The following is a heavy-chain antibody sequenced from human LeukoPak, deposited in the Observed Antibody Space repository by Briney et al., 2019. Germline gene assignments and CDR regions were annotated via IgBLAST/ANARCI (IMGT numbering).Heavy chain of an antibody. D-gene: IGHD3-22*01. CDR1: GFTFSSYW. Sequence: GGSLRLSCAASGFTFSSYWMSWVRQAPGKGLEWVANIKQDGSEKYYVDSVKSRFTISRDNAKNSLYLQMNSLRAEDTAVYYCTRKTYYYDSSGYYTSYYYYGMDVWGQGTTVTVSS. V-gene: IGHV3-7*01. CDR3: TRKTYYYDSSGYYTSYYYYGMDV. J-gene: IGHJ6*02. CDR2: IKQDGSEK.